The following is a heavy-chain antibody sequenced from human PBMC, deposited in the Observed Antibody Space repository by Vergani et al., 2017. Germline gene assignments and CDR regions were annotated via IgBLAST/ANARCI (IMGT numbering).Heavy chain of an antibody. CDR3: AKHFRGWGIDY. V-gene: IGHV3-30*02. CDR1: GFTLSNYD. CDR2: IEFDGINQ. Sequence: QVQLVETGGGVVQRGGSLRLSCATSGFTLSNYDMQWIRQGPGKGLEFVAFIEFDGINQYYADSVKGRFTLSRDFSKNTLYLQINSLRTDDTATYYCAKHFRGWGIDYWGQGTQVIVSS. J-gene: IGHJ4*02. D-gene: IGHD3-16*01.